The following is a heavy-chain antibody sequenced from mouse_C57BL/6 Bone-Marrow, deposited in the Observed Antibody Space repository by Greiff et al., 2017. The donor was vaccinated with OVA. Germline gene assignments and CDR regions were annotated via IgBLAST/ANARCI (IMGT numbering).Heavy chain of an antibody. J-gene: IGHJ3*01. Sequence: DVKLQESGPELVKPGTSVHISCKTSGYAFTEYTMHWVKQSHGKSLEWIGGFNPNNGGTTYNQRFKGKATLTVDKSSTTAYMELRSLTSEDSAVYYCARGNYYGSTSWFGYWGQGTLVTVST. CDR1: GYAFTEYT. CDR3: ARGNYYGSTSWFGY. CDR2: FNPNNGGT. V-gene: IGHV1-18*01. D-gene: IGHD1-1*01.